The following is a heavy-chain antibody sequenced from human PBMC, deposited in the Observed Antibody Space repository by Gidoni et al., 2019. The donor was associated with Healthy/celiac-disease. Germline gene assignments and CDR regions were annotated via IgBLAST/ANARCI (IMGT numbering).Heavy chain of an antibody. CDR1: GSTLTELA. CDR3: ATEYYYDSSGYKN. J-gene: IGHJ4*02. V-gene: IGHV1-24*01. CDR2: FDTEDGET. Sequence: QVPLVQSGAEVKKPGASVKVSCKVSGSTLTELALHGVRQGPGKGLEWMGVFDTEDGETIYAQKFQGKVTMTEDTSTDTAYMELSSLRSEDTAVYYCATEYYYDSSGYKNWGQGTLVTVSS. D-gene: IGHD3-22*01.